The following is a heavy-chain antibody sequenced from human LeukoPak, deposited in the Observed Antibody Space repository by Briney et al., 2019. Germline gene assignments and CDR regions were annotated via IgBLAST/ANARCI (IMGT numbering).Heavy chain of an antibody. D-gene: IGHD3-22*01. CDR1: GYSFINYW. Sequence: GESLKISCKGSGYSFINYWIGWVRQMPGKGLEWMGVIYPGDSDTRYGPSFQGQVTISVDKSISIAYLQWSSLKASDTAMHYCARLLNYYYDSSGYPQRYFDYWGQGTLVTVSS. CDR2: IYPGDSDT. CDR3: ARLLNYYYDSSGYPQRYFDY. J-gene: IGHJ4*02. V-gene: IGHV5-51*01.